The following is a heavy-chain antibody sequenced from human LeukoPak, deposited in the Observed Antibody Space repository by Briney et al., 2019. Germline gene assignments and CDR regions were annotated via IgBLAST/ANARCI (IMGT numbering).Heavy chain of an antibody. CDR2: IKQDGSEK. V-gene: IGHV3-7*04. J-gene: IGHJ4*02. Sequence: PGGSLRLSCAASGFTFTSYAMSWVRQAPGKGLEWVANIKQDGSEKYYVDSVKGRFTISRDNAKNSLYLQMNSLRAEDAAVYYCARGDSSGYLRYWGQGTLVTVSS. CDR3: ARGDSSGYLRY. CDR1: GFTFTSYA. D-gene: IGHD3-22*01.